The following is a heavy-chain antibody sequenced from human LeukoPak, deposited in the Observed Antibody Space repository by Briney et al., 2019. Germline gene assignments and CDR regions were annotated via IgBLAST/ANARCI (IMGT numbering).Heavy chain of an antibody. CDR2: IYYSGST. D-gene: IGHD1-26*01. CDR3: ARDSVYSGSSLDY. Sequence: SETLSLTCTVSGGSISSYYWSWIRQPPGKGLEWIGYIYYSGSTNYNPSLKSRVTISVDTSKNQFSLKLSSVTAADTAVYYCARDSVYSGSSLDYWGQGALVTVSS. J-gene: IGHJ4*02. CDR1: GGSISSYY. V-gene: IGHV4-59*12.